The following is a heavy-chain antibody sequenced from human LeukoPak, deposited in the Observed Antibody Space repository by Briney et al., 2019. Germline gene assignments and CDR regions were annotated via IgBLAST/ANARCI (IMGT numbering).Heavy chain of an antibody. V-gene: IGHV4-59*12. CDR2: IYYSGST. Sequence: SETLSLTCTVSGGSISSYYWSWIRQPPGKGLEWIGYIYYSGSTNYNPSLKTRVTMSVDTSKNQFSLKLSSVTAADTAVYYCAREPLWSGYSYYYYYMDIWDRGTTVTVSS. CDR1: GGSISSYY. D-gene: IGHD3-3*01. CDR3: AREPLWSGYSYYYYYMDI. J-gene: IGHJ6*03.